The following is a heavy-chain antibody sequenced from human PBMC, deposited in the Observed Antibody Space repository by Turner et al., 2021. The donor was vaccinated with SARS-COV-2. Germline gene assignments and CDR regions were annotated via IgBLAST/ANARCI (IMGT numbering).Heavy chain of an antibody. Sequence: QVQLVESGGGVVQPGRSLRLSCAASGFPFRSYGMHWVRQAPGKGLEWVAVISYDGSNKYYADSVKGRFTISRNNSQNTLNLQMNSLRAEDTAVYYCAKDGAPFLLYFGEPTFYFDYWGQGTLLTVSS. CDR2: ISYDGSNK. CDR3: AKDGAPFLLYFGEPTFYFDY. J-gene: IGHJ4*02. CDR1: GFPFRSYG. D-gene: IGHD3-10*01. V-gene: IGHV3-30*18.